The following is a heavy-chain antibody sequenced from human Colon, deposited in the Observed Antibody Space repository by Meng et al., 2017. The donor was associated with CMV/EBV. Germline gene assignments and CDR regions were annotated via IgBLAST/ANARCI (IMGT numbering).Heavy chain of an antibody. D-gene: IGHD1-1*01. CDR2: ISGSTGYT. V-gene: IGHV1-18*01. J-gene: IGHJ4*02. CDR1: GYTFTSHG. CDR3: ARGRPNWSGVLDY. Sequence: QVQLGQFGGGVEGPGASVLVSCRSSGYTFTSHGINWVRQAPGQGLEWMGWISGSTGYTNRAQKFQGRVTMTTDTSTSTAYLALTSLTSNDTAVYYCARGRPNWSGVLDYWGQGTLVTVSS.